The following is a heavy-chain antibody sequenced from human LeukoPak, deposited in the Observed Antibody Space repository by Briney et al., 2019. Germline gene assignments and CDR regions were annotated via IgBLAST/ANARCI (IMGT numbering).Heavy chain of an antibody. J-gene: IGHJ6*04. D-gene: IGHD6-13*01. Sequence: PGGSLRLSCAASGFTFDGYAMHWVRQAPGKGLEWVSLISWDGGSTYYADSVKGRFTISRDNSKNSLYLQMNSLRAEDTALYYCAKDMPSAAAGTDYYGMDVWGKGTTVTVSS. CDR1: GFTFDGYA. V-gene: IGHV3-43D*04. CDR3: AKDMPSAAAGTDYYGMDV. CDR2: ISWDGGST.